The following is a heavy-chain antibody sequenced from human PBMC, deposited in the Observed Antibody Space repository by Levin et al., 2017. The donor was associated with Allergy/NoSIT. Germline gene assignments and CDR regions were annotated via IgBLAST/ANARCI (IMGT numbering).Heavy chain of an antibody. CDR2: IYYSGST. J-gene: IGHJ2*01. CDR1: GGSISSSSYY. V-gene: IGHV4-39*07. CDR3: ARVPAYYDSSGYYYVVAWYFDR. D-gene: IGHD3-22*01. Sequence: SQTLSLTCTVSGGSISSSSYYWGWIRQPPGKGLEWIGSIYYSGSTYYNPSLKSRVTISVDTSKNQFSLKLSSVTAADTAVYYCARVPAYYDSSGYYYVVAWYFDRWGRGTLVTVSS.